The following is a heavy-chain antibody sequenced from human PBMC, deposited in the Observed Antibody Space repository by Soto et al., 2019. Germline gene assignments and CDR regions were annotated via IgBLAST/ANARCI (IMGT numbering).Heavy chain of an antibody. CDR1: GFTFSGSA. CDR3: ARVGYSSGWYYFVY. D-gene: IGHD6-19*01. CDR2: IRSKANSYAT. J-gene: IGHJ4*02. Sequence: QPGGSLRLSCAASGFTFSGSAMHWVRQASGKGLEWVGRIRSKANSYATAYAASVKGRFTISRDDSKNTAYLQMNSLKTEDTAVYYCARVGYSSGWYYFVYWGQGTLVTVSS. V-gene: IGHV3-73*01.